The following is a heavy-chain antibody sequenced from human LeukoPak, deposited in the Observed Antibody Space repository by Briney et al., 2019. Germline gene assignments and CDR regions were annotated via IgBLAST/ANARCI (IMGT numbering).Heavy chain of an antibody. J-gene: IGHJ4*02. CDR2: IKSKTDGGTT. V-gene: IGHV3-15*01. Sequence: GGSLRLSCAASGFTFSNAWMSWVRQAPGKGLEWVGRIKSKTDGGTTDYAAPVKGRFTISRDDSKNMLFLQMNSLRAEDTAVYYCAKGYSSGWYFFDYWGQGTLVTVSS. CDR3: AKGYSSGWYFFDY. D-gene: IGHD6-19*01. CDR1: GFTFSNAW.